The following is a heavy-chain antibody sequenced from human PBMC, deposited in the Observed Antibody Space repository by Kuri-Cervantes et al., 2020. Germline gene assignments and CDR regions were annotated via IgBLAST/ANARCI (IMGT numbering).Heavy chain of an antibody. D-gene: IGHD3-10*01. V-gene: IGHV3-9*01. J-gene: IGHJ6*02. Sequence: GGSLRLSCAASGFTFDDYATHWVRQAPGKGLEWVSGISWNSGSIGYADTVKGRFTISRDNSKNTLYLQMNSLRAEDTAVYHCAKEILLWFGDGRAGMDVWGQGTTVTVSS. CDR2: ISWNSGSI. CDR1: GFTFDDYA. CDR3: AKEILLWFGDGRAGMDV.